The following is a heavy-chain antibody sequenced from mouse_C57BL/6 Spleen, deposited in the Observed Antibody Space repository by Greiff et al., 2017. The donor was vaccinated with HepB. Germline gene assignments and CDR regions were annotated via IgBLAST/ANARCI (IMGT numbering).Heavy chain of an antibody. D-gene: IGHD1-1*01. CDR1: GYTFTDYY. V-gene: IGHV1-76*01. J-gene: IGHJ1*03. CDR3: ARMYYGSSYWYFDV. Sequence: VQVVESGAELVRPGASVKLSCKASGYTFTDYYINWVKQRPGQGLEWIARIYPGSGNTYYNEKFKGKATLTAEKSSSTAYMQLSSLTSEDSAVYFCARMYYGSSYWYFDVWGTGTTVTVSS. CDR2: IYPGSGNT.